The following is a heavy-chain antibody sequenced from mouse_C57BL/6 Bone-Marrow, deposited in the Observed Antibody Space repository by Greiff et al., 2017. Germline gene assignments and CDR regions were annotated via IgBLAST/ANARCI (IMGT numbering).Heavy chain of an antibody. J-gene: IGHJ1*03. CDR3: GMVTTRYFDV. CDR1: GYTFTSYW. CDR2: IHPNSGST. V-gene: IGHV1-64*01. Sequence: VQLQQPGAELVKPGASVKLSCKASGYTFTSYWMHWVKQRPGQGLEWIGMIHPNSGSTNYNEKFKSKATLTVDKSSSTAYMQLSSLTSEDSAVYYCGMVTTRYFDVWGTGTTVTVAS. D-gene: IGHD2-2*01.